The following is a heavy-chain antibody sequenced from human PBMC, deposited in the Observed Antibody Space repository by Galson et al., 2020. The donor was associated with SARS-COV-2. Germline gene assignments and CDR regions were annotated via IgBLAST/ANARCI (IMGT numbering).Heavy chain of an antibody. J-gene: IGHJ2*01. CDR2: VYPSGST. CDR3: ARQGVTMIFRRTVAGWCFEL. D-gene: IGHD2-15*01. Sequence: SETLSLTCAVSGVSFSTPNYWRWLRPAPGKGLEWIGSVYPSGSTYYTPSLKSRVTISLDTSKNQLSLRLTSVTAADTALYYCARQGVTMIFRRTVAGWCFELWGRGTLVTVSS. V-gene: IGHV4-38-2*01. CDR1: GVSFSTPNY.